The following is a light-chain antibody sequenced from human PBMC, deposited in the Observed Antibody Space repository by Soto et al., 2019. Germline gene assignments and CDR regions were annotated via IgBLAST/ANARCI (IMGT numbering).Light chain of an antibody. CDR1: LSVSSN. J-gene: IGKJ5*01. CDR3: QQYNNWPPLT. Sequence: EIVMTQSPATLSVSPGERATLSCRASLSVSSNLACYQQKPGQAPRLLIYGASTRATGIPARFSGSGSGTEFTLTISSLQSEDFAVYYCQQYNNWPPLTFGQGTRLEIK. V-gene: IGKV3D-15*01. CDR2: GAS.